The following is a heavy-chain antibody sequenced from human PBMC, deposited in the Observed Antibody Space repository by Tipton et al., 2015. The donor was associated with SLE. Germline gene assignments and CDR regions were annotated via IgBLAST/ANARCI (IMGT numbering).Heavy chain of an antibody. CDR2: IYSGGST. V-gene: IGHV3-NL1*01. CDR1: GFTFNSYA. CDR3: ASPYSHGAFDI. D-gene: IGHD6-13*01. Sequence: SLRLSCAASGFTFNSYAMHWVRQAPGKGLEWVSVIYSGGSTYYADSVKGRFTISRDNSKNTLYLQMNSLRAEDTAVYYCASPYSHGAFDIWGQGTMVTVSS. J-gene: IGHJ3*02.